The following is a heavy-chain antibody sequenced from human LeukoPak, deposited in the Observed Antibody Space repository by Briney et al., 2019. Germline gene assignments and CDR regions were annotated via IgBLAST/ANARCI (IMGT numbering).Heavy chain of an antibody. CDR1: GFTFSSYS. CDR2: IRSSSSYI. D-gene: IGHD6-19*01. CDR3: TRPGIAVAGEFFDY. Sequence: GGSLRLSCAASGFTFSSYSMNWVRQAPGKGLEWVSFIRSSSSYIYYADSVKGRFTISRDNAKNSLYLQMNSLRAEDTAVYYCTRPGIAVAGEFFDYWGQGTLVTVSS. V-gene: IGHV3-21*01. J-gene: IGHJ4*02.